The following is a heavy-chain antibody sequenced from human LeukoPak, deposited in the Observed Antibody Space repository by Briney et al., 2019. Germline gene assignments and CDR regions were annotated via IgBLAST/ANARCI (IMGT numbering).Heavy chain of an antibody. CDR2: ISSSGSY. J-gene: IGHJ4*02. Sequence: GGSLRLSCAASGFSFSTYKMTWVRQAPGKGLEWVSSISSSGSYYADSVKGRLTISRDNAKNSLYLQMNSLRAEDTAVYYCAREIHLDYWGQGTLVTVSS. CDR1: GFSFSTYK. V-gene: IGHV3-21*01. CDR3: AREIHLDY.